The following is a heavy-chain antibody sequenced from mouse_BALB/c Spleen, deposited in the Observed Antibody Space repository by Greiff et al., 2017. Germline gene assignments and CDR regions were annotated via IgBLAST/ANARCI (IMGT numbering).Heavy chain of an antibody. J-gene: IGHJ3*01. D-gene: IGHD1-2*01. Sequence: EVQRVESGGGLVQPGGSRKLSCAASGFTFSSFGMHWVRQAPEMGLEWVAYISSGSSTIYYADTVKGRFTISRDNPKNTLFLQMTSLRSEDTAMYYCARGVTTATFAYWGQGTLVTVSA. CDR1: GFTFSSFG. CDR2: ISSGSSTI. V-gene: IGHV5-17*02. CDR3: ARGVTTATFAY.